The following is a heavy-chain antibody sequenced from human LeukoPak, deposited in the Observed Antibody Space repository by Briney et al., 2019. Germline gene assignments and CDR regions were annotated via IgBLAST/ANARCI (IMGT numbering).Heavy chain of an antibody. CDR2: MNPNSGNT. J-gene: IGHJ4*02. V-gene: IGHV1-8*01. CDR3: ARTAMVWGVMVDY. Sequence: GASVTVSCKASGYTFTSYDINWVRQATGQGLEWMGWMNPNSGNTGYAQKFQGRVTMTRNTSISTAYMELSSLRSEDTAVYYCARTAMVWGVMVDYWGQGTLVTVSS. D-gene: IGHD3-10*01. CDR1: GYTFTSYD.